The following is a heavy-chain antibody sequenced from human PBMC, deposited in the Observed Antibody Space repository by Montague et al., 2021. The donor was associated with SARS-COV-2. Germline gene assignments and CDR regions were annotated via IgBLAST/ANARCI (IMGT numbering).Heavy chain of an antibody. CDR3: ARGTLSVEAAVVVVLGGIYYFDS. CDR2: INYSGST. D-gene: IGHD3-22*01. CDR1: GGSFSSHY. V-gene: IGHV4-34*01. J-gene: IGHJ4*02. Sequence: SETLSLTCAVYGGSFSSHYWSWIRQPPGKGLEWIGEINYSGSTNYNPSLKSRVTISVDTSKNQFSLKLNSVTAADTAVYYCARGTLSVEAAVVVVLGGIYYFDSWGQGTLVAVSS.